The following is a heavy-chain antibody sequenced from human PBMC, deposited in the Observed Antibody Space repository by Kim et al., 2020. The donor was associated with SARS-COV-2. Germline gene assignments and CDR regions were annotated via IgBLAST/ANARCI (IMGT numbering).Heavy chain of an antibody. CDR3: ARDRDYYDSSGHMY. CDR2: ISSRGDYI. Sequence: GGSPRLSCAASGFTFSSYTMNWVRQAPGTGLEWVSSISSRGDYIFYADSVKGRFTISRDNTKNSLYLQMNSLRADDTAVYYCARDRDYYDSSGHMYWGQGTLVTVSS. V-gene: IGHV3-21*01. J-gene: IGHJ4*02. D-gene: IGHD3-22*01. CDR1: GFTFSSYT.